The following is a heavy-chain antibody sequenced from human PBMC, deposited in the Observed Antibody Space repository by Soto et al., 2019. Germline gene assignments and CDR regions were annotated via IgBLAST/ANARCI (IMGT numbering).Heavy chain of an antibody. V-gene: IGHV3-7*03. D-gene: IGHD3-3*01. CDR3: ASRPYHIIYYAVFDY. CDR1: GFTFSSHW. J-gene: IGHJ4*02. Sequence: SLRLSCTASGFTFSSHWMSWVRQAPGKGLEWVANIKQDGSEKGYVDSVRGRFTISRDNAKNSLFLQMDSLRAEDTAVYYCASRPYHIIYYAVFDYWGPGTLVTVSS. CDR2: IKQDGSEK.